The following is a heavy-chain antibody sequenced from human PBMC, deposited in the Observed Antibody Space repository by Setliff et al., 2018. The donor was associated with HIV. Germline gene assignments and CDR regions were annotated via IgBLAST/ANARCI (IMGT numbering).Heavy chain of an antibody. Sequence: ASVKVSCKASGYTFTTYTMHWVRQAPGQRPEWMGWVNAGKGNTRYSQKFRGRVVITRDTSANTAYMELSSLRSEDTALYYCARDGGYSYGAFDIWGQGTRVTVSS. CDR2: VNAGKGNT. D-gene: IGHD2-21*02. CDR1: GYTFTTYT. CDR3: ARDGGYSYGAFDI. J-gene: IGHJ3*02. V-gene: IGHV1-3*01.